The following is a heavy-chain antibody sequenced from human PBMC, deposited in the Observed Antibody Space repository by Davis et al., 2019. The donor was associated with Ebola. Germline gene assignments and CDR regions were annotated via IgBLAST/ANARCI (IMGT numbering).Heavy chain of an antibody. Sequence: GESPKPPCDGPGYSFPSHWISWVRQMPGKGLERVGRIDPSDSYTDYSPSFQGHVTISTDKSINTAYLQWNSLKASDTAIYFCARHFVGKLFGMDVWGQGTMVLVSS. CDR3: ARHFVGKLFGMDV. CDR2: IDPSDSYT. D-gene: IGHD2/OR15-2a*01. CDR1: GYSFPSHW. V-gene: IGHV5-10-1*01. J-gene: IGHJ6*02.